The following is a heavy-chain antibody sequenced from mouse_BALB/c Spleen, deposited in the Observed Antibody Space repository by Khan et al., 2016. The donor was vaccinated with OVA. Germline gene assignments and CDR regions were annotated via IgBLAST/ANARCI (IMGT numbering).Heavy chain of an antibody. CDR2: VSTGGHYT. D-gene: IGHD1-1*01. CDR3: ARLAYYYDSEGIAY. CDR1: GFTFSTYG. J-gene: IGHJ3*01. V-gene: IGHV5-6*01. Sequence: EVQLVESGGDVVKPGGSLKLSCAASGFTFSTYGMSWVRQTPDKRLEWVATVSTGGHYTYYPDTVKGRFTFSRDNVQITRYLQMSSLTSEDTARFYCARLAYYYDSEGIAYWGQGTLVTVSS.